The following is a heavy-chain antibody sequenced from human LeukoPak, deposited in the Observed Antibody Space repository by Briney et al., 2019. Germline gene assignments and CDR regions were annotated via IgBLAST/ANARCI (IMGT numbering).Heavy chain of an antibody. J-gene: IGHJ5*02. V-gene: IGHV4-59*12. Sequence: TSSETLSLTCTVSGGSISSYYWSWIRQPPGKGLEWIGYIYYSGSTNYNPSLKSRVTISVDTSKNQFSLKLTSVTAADTAVYYCARDLFTSSWYRWFDPWGQGTLVTVSS. CDR2: IYYSGST. D-gene: IGHD6-13*01. CDR3: ARDLFTSSWYRWFDP. CDR1: GGSISSYY.